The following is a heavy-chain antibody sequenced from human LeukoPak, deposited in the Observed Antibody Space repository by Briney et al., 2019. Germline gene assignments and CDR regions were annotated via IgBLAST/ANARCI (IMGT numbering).Heavy chain of an antibody. CDR2: ISWNSGSI. J-gene: IGHJ6*02. D-gene: IGHD1-26*01. V-gene: IGHV3-9*01. CDR1: GFTFDDYA. CDR3: ARGQTYSGRTLDV. Sequence: GGSLRLSCAASGFTFDDYAMHWVRQAPGKGLEWVSGISWNSGSIGYADSVKGRFTISRDNAKNSVDLQMNSLRVEDTAVYYCARGQTYSGRTLDVWGQGTTVTVSS.